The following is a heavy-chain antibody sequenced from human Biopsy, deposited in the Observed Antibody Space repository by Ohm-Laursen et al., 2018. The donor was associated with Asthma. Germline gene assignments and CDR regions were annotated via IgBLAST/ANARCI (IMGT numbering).Heavy chain of an antibody. CDR2: INTDTGNP. CDR3: ARGLLGMDV. V-gene: IGHV7-4-1*02. CDR1: GYIFTSHA. Sequence: ASVKVSCKASGYIFTSHAMNWVRQAPGQGLEWMGRINTDTGNPTYAQGFTGRFVFSLDTSVSTAYLQISSLKADDTAVYYCARGLLGMDVWGQGTTVTVSS. D-gene: IGHD2-15*01. J-gene: IGHJ6*02.